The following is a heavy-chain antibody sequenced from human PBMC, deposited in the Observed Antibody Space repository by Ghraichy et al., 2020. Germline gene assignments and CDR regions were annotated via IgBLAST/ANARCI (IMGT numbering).Heavy chain of an antibody. CDR1: GFTFSSYS. J-gene: IGHJ4*02. D-gene: IGHD6-13*01. CDR3: ASSGYSSSWYYFDY. Sequence: GGSLRLSCAASGFTFSSYSMNWVRQAPGKGLEWVSSISSSSSYIYYADSVKGRFTISRDNAKNSLYLQMNSLRAEDTAVYYCASSGYSSSWYYFDYWGQGTLVTVSS. CDR2: ISSSSSYI. V-gene: IGHV3-21*01.